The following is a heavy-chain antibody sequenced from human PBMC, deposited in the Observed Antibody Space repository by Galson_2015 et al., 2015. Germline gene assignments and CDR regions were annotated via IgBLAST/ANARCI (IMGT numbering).Heavy chain of an antibody. V-gene: IGHV3-30-3*01. D-gene: IGHD2-15*01. J-gene: IGHJ3*02. CDR1: GFTFSSYA. CDR3: ARAFVVVVAATPVLGAFDI. Sequence: SLRLSCAASGFTFSSYAMHWVRQAPGKGLEWVAVISYDGSNKYYADPVKGRFTISRDNSKNTLYLQMNSLRAEDTAVYYCARAFVVVVAATPVLGAFDIWGQGTMVTVSS. CDR2: ISYDGSNK.